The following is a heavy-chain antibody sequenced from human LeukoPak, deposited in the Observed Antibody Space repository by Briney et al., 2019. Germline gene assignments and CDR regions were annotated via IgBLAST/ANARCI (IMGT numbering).Heavy chain of an antibody. CDR2: TYYRSKWYN. Sequence: SQTLSLTCAISGDSVSSNSAAWNWIRQSPSRGLEWLGRTYYRSKWYNDYAVSVKSRITINPDTSKNQFSLQLNSVTPEDTAVYYCARCSSTSCYTSRIEYPGGEYYFDYWGQGTLVTVSS. CDR1: GDSVSSNSAA. J-gene: IGHJ4*02. D-gene: IGHD2-2*02. CDR3: ARCSSTSCYTSRIEYPGGEYYFDY. V-gene: IGHV6-1*01.